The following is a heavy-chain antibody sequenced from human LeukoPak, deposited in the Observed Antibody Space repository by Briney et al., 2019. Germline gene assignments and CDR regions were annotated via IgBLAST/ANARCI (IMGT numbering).Heavy chain of an antibody. V-gene: IGHV1-69*13. J-gene: IGHJ3*02. CDR1: GGTFSSYA. CDR3: ARALHVPDFDAFDI. Sequence: SVKVSCKASGGTFSSYAISWVRQAPGQGLEWMGGIIPIFGTANYAQKFQGRVTITADESTSTAYMELSSLRSEDTAVYYCARALHVPDFDAFDIWGQGTIVTVSS. D-gene: IGHD1-14*01. CDR2: IIPIFGTA.